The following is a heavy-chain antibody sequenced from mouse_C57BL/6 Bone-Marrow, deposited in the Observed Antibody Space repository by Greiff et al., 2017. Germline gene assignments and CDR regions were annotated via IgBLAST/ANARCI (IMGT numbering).Heavy chain of an antibody. D-gene: IGHD2-4*01. V-gene: IGHV1-59*01. J-gene: IGHJ3*01. CDR1: GYTFTSYW. CDR3: ERCDYDWFAY. CDR2: IDPSDSYT. Sequence: VQLQQPGAELVRPGTSVKLSCKASGYTFTSYWMHWVKQRPGQGLEWIGVIDPSDSYTNYNQKFKGKATLTVDTSSSTAYMQLSRLTSEDSAVYYCERCDYDWFAYWGQGTLVTVSA.